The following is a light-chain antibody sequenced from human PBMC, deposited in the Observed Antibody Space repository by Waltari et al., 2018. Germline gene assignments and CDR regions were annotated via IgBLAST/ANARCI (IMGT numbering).Light chain of an antibody. CDR3: CSHAGTYVV. Sequence: QSALTQPRSVSGSPGQSVTISCTGTSRAVGGYNYVSWYQQYPGKAPKLMIYDVSKRPSGVPDRFSGSKSGNTASLTISGLQAEDEADYYCCSHAGTYVVFGGGTKLTVL. CDR2: DVS. J-gene: IGLJ2*01. CDR1: SRAVGGYNY. V-gene: IGLV2-11*01.